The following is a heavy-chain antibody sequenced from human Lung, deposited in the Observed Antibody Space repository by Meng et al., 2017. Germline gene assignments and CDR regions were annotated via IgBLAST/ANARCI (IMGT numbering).Heavy chain of an antibody. Sequence: QITVKESGPALVKPTQTLTLTCTLSGSSLSTSGVAVGWIRPPPGKALEGLALIYWDDEKRYSPSLKSRLTITKDTYKNHVVLTMTNMDPVDTATYYCAHSWGSGYYFGPLDYWGQGTLVTASS. CDR2: IYWDDEK. V-gene: IGHV2-5*02. J-gene: IGHJ4*02. CDR3: AHSWGSGYYFGPLDY. D-gene: IGHD3-22*01. CDR1: GSSLSTSGVA.